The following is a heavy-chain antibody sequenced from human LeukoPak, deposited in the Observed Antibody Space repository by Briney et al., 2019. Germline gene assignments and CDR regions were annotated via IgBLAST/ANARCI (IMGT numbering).Heavy chain of an antibody. D-gene: IGHD3-3*01. J-gene: IGHJ3*02. CDR1: GFTFHSYA. CDR3: AKVRLRFLATPTDAFDI. CDR2: ISGSGSST. Sequence: GGSLRLSCAASGFTFHSYAMSWVRQAPGKGLEWVSLISGSGSSTYSAHSVKGRFTIARDNSKNTLYLQMNSLSAEDTAVYYCAKVRLRFLATPTDAFDIWGQGTMVTVSS. V-gene: IGHV3-23*01.